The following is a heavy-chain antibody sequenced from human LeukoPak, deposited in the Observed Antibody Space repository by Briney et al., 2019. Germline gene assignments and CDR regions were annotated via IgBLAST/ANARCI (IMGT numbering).Heavy chain of an antibody. V-gene: IGHV4-34*01. Sequence: KPSETLSLTCSVSDGSINSYYWSWIRQPPGKGLEWIGEINHSGSTNYNPSLKSRVSISVDTSKNQFSLKLSSVTAADTAVYYCARGRRVFNWFDPWGQGTLVTVSS. J-gene: IGHJ5*02. CDR2: INHSGST. CDR1: DGSINSYY. CDR3: ARGRRVFNWFDP. D-gene: IGHD3-3*01.